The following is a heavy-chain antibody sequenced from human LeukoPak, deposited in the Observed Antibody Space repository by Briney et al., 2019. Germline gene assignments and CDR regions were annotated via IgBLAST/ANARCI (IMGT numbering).Heavy chain of an antibody. CDR1: GFTFSRYA. V-gene: IGHV3-23*01. J-gene: IGHJ4*02. D-gene: IGHD6-19*01. CDR3: AKALGIAVAGTGFDY. CDR2: ISGSGGST. Sequence: GGSLRLSCAASGFTFSRYAMSWVRQAPGKGLEWVSAISGSGGSTYYADSVKGRFTISRDNSKNTLYLQMNSLRAEDTAVYYCAKALGIAVAGTGFDYWGQGTLVTVSS.